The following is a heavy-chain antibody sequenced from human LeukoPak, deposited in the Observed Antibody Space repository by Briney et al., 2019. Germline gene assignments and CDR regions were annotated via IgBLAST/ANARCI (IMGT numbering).Heavy chain of an antibody. D-gene: IGHD1-26*01. CDR2: INTNSGGT. V-gene: IGHV1-2*02. CDR3: ARDTPIVGGNPSGMDV. J-gene: IGHJ6*02. CDR1: GYTFTGYY. Sequence: ASVTVSFKASGYTFTGYYMHWVRQAPGQGLEWMGWINTNSGGTNYAQKFQGRVTMTRDTSISTAYMELSRLRSDDTAVYYCARDTPIVGGNPSGMDVWGQGTTVTVSS.